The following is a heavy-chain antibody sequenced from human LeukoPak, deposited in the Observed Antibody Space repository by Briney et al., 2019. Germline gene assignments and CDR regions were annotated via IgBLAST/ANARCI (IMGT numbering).Heavy chain of an antibody. CDR3: ASGYCSGGSCPYYYYYYYMDV. Sequence: GASVKVSCKASGYTFTSYYMHWVRQAPGQGLEWMGVINPSGGSTSYAQKFQGRVTMTRDTSTSTVYMELSSLRSEDTAVYYCASGYCSGGSCPYYYYYYYMDVWGKGTTVTVSS. CDR2: INPSGGST. CDR1: GYTFTSYY. J-gene: IGHJ6*03. D-gene: IGHD2-15*01. V-gene: IGHV1-46*01.